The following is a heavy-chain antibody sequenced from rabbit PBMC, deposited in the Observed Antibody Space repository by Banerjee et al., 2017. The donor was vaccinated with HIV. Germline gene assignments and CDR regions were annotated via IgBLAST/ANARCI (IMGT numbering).Heavy chain of an antibody. CDR3: ASLYGYAGYGYATFNL. CDR2: IYPDYGST. CDR1: GIDFSSYG. D-gene: IGHD6-1*01. V-gene: IGHV1S47*01. J-gene: IGHJ4*01. Sequence: QEQLVESGGGLVTLGGSLKLSCKASGIDFSSYGISWVRQAPGKGLEWIAYIYPDYGSTDYASWVNGRFTISLDNAQNTVFLQMTSLTAADTATYFCASLYGYAGYGYATFNLWGQGTLVTVS.